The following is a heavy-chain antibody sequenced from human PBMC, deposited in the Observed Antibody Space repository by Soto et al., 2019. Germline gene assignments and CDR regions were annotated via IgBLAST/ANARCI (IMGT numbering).Heavy chain of an antibody. J-gene: IGHJ5*02. Sequence: PSETLSLTCTVSGGSIGSSDYYWGWIRQPPGKGLEWIGNIYDSGSTSYNPSLKSRVTISVDRSKNQFSLKLSSVTAADTAVYYCARVPTPWGQGTLVTVSS. V-gene: IGHV4-39*07. CDR1: GGSIGSSDYY. CDR2: IYDSGST. CDR3: ARVPTP.